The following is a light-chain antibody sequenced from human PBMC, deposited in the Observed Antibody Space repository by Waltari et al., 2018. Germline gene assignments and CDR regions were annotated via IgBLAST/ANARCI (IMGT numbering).Light chain of an antibody. V-gene: IGLV2-23*01. CDR1: SSDVGTYNL. J-gene: IGLJ3*02. Sequence: QSALTQPASVSGSPGQSITISCTGTSSDVGTYNLVSWYQHHPDKAPQLIIYEGNKRPSGVSNRFSGSKSGNTASLTISGLQAEDEADYYCCSFAAGSILVFGGGTKLTVL. CDR2: EGN. CDR3: CSFAAGSILV.